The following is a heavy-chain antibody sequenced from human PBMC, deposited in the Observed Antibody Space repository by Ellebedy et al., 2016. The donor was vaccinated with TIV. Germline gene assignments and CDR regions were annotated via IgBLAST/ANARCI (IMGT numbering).Heavy chain of an antibody. CDR3: ARRGSYGDYAVQVDNWFDS. CDR2: IYQDGCET. Sequence: GESLKISCVASGFSFRNYRMGWVRQAPGKGLEWVANIYQDGCETYYVDSVGGRFTISRDNAKNSLYLEMKSLRDEDTAVYYCARRGSYGDYAVQVDNWFDSWGRGTLVTVSS. J-gene: IGHJ5*01. CDR1: GFSFRNYR. V-gene: IGHV3-7*01. D-gene: IGHD4-17*01.